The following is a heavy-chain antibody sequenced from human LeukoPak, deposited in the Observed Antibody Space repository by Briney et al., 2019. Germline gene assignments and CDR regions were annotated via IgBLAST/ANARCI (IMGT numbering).Heavy chain of an antibody. CDR3: ARERGDTAMVTNFVEAFDY. CDR2: IYYSGST. D-gene: IGHD5-18*01. Sequence: SETLSLTCAVSGYSISSGYYWSWIRQPPGKGLEWIGYIYYSGSTNYNPSLKSRVTISVDTSKNQSSLKLSSVTAADTAVYYCARERGDTAMVTNFVEAFDYWGQGTLVTVSS. V-gene: IGHV4-61*01. CDR1: GYSISSGYY. J-gene: IGHJ4*02.